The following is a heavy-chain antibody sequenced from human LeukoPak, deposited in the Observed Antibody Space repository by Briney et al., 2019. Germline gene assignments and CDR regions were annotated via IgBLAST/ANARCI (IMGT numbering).Heavy chain of an antibody. J-gene: IGHJ5*02. D-gene: IGHD6-13*01. CDR1: GYIFSNYA. V-gene: IGHV3-23*01. Sequence: GGSLRLSCAASGYIFSNYAMTWVRQAPGRRLEWVSGISHNGDRIYYADSVKGRFTISRDNSKNTVYLQMNNLRPEDTALYYCTKDSVAAAGTAWFGPWGQGTLVTVSS. CDR2: ISHNGDRI. CDR3: TKDSVAAAGTAWFGP.